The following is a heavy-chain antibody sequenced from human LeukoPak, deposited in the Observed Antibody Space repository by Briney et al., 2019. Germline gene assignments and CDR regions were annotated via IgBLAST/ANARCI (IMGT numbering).Heavy chain of an antibody. J-gene: IGHJ4*02. D-gene: IGHD3-22*01. CDR3: ASTHYYDSSGPPGYFDY. Sequence: SETLSLTCTVSGGSISSSSYYWSWIRQPPGKGLEWIGYIYYSGSTNYNPSLKSRVTISVDTSKNQFSLKLSSVTAADTAVYYCASTHYYDSSGPPGYFDYWGQGTLVTVSS. CDR2: IYYSGST. CDR1: GGSISSSSYY. V-gene: IGHV4-61*01.